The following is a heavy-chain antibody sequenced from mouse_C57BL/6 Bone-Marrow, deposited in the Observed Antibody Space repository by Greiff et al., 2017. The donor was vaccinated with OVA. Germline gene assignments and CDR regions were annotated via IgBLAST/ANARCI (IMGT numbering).Heavy chain of an antibody. V-gene: IGHV3-8*01. J-gene: IGHJ1*03. CDR3: ARSPITAVVAWYFDV. CDR2: ISYSGST. CDR1: GYSITSDY. Sequence: EVQLQESGPGLAKPSQTLSLTCSVTGYSITSDYWNWIRKFPGNKLEYMGYISYSGSTYYTPSLQSRISITRDTSKNQYYLQLNSVTTDDTATYYCARSPITAVVAWYFDVWGTGTTVTVSS. D-gene: IGHD1-1*01.